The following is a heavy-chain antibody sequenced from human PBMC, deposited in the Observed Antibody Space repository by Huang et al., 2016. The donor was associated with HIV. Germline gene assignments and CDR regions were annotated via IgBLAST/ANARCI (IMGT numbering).Heavy chain of an antibody. Sequence: QVQLVQSGAEVKKPGASVTISCKASGFSILIYYIHWVRQAPGKWLEWMGIVNPSGGGADYAQKFKGRVTMTRDTSTRTLYMELSSLRSEDTAVYYCAREGITPSGTEVSGFDFWGQGTPVSVSS. CDR1: GFSILIYY. CDR3: AREGITPSGTEVSGFDF. J-gene: IGHJ5*01. CDR2: VNPSGGGA. D-gene: IGHD6-13*01. V-gene: IGHV1-46*03.